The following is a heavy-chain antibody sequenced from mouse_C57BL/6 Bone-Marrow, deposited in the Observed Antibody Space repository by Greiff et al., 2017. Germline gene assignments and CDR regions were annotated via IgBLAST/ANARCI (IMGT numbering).Heavy chain of an antibody. Sequence: QVQLQQSGAELAKPGASAKLSCKASGYTFTSYWMHWVKQRPGQGLEGIGYINPSSGYTKYNQKFKDKDTLTADKSSSTAYMQLSSLTYEDSAVYYCARWWYFDVWGTGSTVAGSS. CDR2: INPSSGYT. CDR1: GYTFTSYW. J-gene: IGHJ1*03. CDR3: ARWWYFDV. V-gene: IGHV1-7*01.